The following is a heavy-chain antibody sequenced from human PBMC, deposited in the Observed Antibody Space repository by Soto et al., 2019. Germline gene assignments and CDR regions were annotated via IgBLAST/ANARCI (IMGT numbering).Heavy chain of an antibody. Sequence: QVQLVQSGAEVKKPGSSVMVSCKASGGTFRSYAISWVRQAPGQGLEWMGGFIPIFGTANYAQKFQGRVTITANESTSTAYMELSSLRSEDTAVYYCARDRAGLIAAAAEQHNWFDPWGQGTLVTVSS. CDR1: GGTFRSYA. CDR3: ARDRAGLIAAAAEQHNWFDP. V-gene: IGHV1-69*12. D-gene: IGHD6-13*01. CDR2: FIPIFGTA. J-gene: IGHJ5*02.